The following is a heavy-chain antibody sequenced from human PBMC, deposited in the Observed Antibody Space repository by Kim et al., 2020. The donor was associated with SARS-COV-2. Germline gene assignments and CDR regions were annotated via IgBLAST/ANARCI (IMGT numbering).Heavy chain of an antibody. CDR1: GFTFSSYG. CDR2: IWYDGSNK. CDR3: AKDPGYNSNWFDP. Sequence: GGSLRLSCAASGFTFSSYGMHWVRQAPGKGLEWVAVIWYDGSNKYYADSVKGRFTISRDNSKNTLYLQMNSLRAEDTAVYYCAKDPGYNSNWFDPWGQGTLVTVSS. V-gene: IGHV3-33*06. D-gene: IGHD5-12*01. J-gene: IGHJ5*02.